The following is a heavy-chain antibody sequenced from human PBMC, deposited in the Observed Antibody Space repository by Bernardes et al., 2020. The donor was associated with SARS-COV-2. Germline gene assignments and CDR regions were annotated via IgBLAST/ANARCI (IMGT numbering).Heavy chain of an antibody. J-gene: IGHJ4*02. CDR2: IKADGSRT. Sequence: GGSLRLSCAASGFTFNNYWIHWVRQAPGKGLVWVSRIKADGSRTGYADSVRGRFSLSRDNARNTFYLQMNSLRAEDTAVYYCTKDFDWDGGYWGQGTLVTGST. D-gene: IGHD3-9*01. V-gene: IGHV3-74*01. CDR1: GFTFNNYW. CDR3: TKDFDWDGGY.